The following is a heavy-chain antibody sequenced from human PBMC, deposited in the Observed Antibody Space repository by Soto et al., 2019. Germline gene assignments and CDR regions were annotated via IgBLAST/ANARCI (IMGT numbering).Heavy chain of an antibody. CDR2: IIPFLGIV. Sequence: SVKVSCKASGGTFSNYAISWVRQAPGQGLEWMGRIIPFLGIVNYAQNFQGRVTINADKSTSTASMELSSLRSDDTAVYYCSRDYCGTTSCHLRPYYYYMDVWGSGTTVTVSS. J-gene: IGHJ6*03. D-gene: IGHD2-2*01. CDR3: SRDYCGTTSCHLRPYYYYMDV. CDR1: GGTFSNYA. V-gene: IGHV1-69*04.